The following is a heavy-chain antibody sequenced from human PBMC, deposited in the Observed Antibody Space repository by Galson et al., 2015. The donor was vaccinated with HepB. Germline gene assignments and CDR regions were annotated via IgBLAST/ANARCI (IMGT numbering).Heavy chain of an antibody. CDR1: GFTFSSYA. Sequence: SLRLSCAASGFTFSSYAMHWVRQAPGKGLEWVAVISYDGSNKYYADSVKGRFTISRDNSKNTLYLQMNSLRAEDTAVYYCARGVAVAGTYWYFDLWGRGTLVTVSS. D-gene: IGHD6-19*01. CDR2: ISYDGSNK. CDR3: ARGVAVAGTYWYFDL. J-gene: IGHJ2*01. V-gene: IGHV3-30*04.